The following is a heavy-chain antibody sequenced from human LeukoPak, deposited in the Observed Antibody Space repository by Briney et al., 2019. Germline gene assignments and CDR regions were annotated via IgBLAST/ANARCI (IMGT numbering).Heavy chain of an antibody. Sequence: GGSLRLSCAASGFTVSSNYMSWVRQPAGKGLEWVSVLYSGGATFYADSVKGRFTISRDTSKNTLYLQMNDLRADDTAVYYGTKLKGWYGEGFFDYWGQGTLVTVPS. CDR3: TKLKGWYGEGFFDY. V-gene: IGHV3-53*01. CDR1: GFTVSSNY. D-gene: IGHD6-19*01. J-gene: IGHJ4*02. CDR2: LYSGGAT.